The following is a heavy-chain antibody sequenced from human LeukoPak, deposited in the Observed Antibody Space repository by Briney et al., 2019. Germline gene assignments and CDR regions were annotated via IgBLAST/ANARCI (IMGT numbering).Heavy chain of an antibody. CDR2: VDPEDGET. J-gene: IGHJ3*02. Sequence: ASVKISCKVSGYTFTDYYMHWVQQAPGKGPEWMGLVDPEDGETIYAEKFQGRVTITADTSTDTAYMELSSLRSEDTAVYYCATLYSGSYYEAFDIWGQGTMVTVSS. CDR1: GYTFTDYY. CDR3: ATLYSGSYYEAFDI. V-gene: IGHV1-69-2*01. D-gene: IGHD1-26*01.